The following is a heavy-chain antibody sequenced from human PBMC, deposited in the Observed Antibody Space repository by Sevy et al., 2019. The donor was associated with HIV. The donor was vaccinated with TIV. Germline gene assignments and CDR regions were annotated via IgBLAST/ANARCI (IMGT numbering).Heavy chain of an antibody. CDR3: ARDQAGPSDDYYYYYGMDL. J-gene: IGHJ6*02. CDR1: GFILRNYV. V-gene: IGHV3-30-3*01. D-gene: IGHD3-10*01. Sequence: GESLKISCAASGFILRNYVMHWVRQAPGKGLEWVAAVSFDGSDKFYADSVKGRFTISRDNSKNRLYLQTNGLRAEDTAVYYCARDQAGPSDDYYYYYGMDLWGQGTTVTV. CDR2: VSFDGSDK.